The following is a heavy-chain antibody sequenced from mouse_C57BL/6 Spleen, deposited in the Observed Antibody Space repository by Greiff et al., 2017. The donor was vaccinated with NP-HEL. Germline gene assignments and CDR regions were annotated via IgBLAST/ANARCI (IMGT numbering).Heavy chain of an antibody. V-gene: IGHV1-82*01. Sequence: QVQLKESGPELVKPGASVKISCKASGYAFSSSWMNWVKQRPGKGLEWIGRIYPGDGDTNYNGKFKGKATLTADKSSSTAYMQLSSLTSEGSAVYFCARPYYGSSYHWYFDVWGTGTTVTVSS. D-gene: IGHD1-1*01. CDR3: ARPYYGSSYHWYFDV. J-gene: IGHJ1*03. CDR2: IYPGDGDT. CDR1: GYAFSSSW.